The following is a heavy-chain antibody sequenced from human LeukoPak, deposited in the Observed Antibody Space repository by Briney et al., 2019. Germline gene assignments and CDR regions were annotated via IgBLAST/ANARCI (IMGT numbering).Heavy chain of an antibody. Sequence: GGSLRLSCAASGFTFSSYAMSWVRQAPGKGLEWVSAISGSGGSTYYADSVKGRFTISRDNSKNTLYLQMNSLRAEDTAVYYCAKRVDYDFWSGYYYFDYWGQGTLVTVSS. CDR1: GFTFSSYA. D-gene: IGHD3-3*01. V-gene: IGHV3-23*01. J-gene: IGHJ4*02. CDR2: ISGSGGST. CDR3: AKRVDYDFWSGYYYFDY.